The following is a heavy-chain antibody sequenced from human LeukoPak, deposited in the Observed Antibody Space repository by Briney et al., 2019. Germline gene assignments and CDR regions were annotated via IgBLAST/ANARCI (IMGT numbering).Heavy chain of an antibody. CDR2: INPNSGGT. CDR3: ARDPYYYDSSGYPKGNSDY. J-gene: IGHJ4*02. D-gene: IGHD3-22*01. CDR1: GYTFTGYY. Sequence: GASVKVSCKASGYTFTGYYMHWVRQAPGQGLEWMGWINPNSGGTNYAQKFQGRVTMTRDTSISTAYMELSRLRSDDTAVYYCARDPYYYDSSGYPKGNSDYWGQGTLVTVSS. V-gene: IGHV1-2*02.